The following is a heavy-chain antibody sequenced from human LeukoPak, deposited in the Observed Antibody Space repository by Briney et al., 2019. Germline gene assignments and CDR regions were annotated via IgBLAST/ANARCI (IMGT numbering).Heavy chain of an antibody. CDR1: GINFADYA. V-gene: IGHV3-43*02. Sequence: GGSLRLSCVVSGINFADYAMHWVRQPPGKGLEWVSLISAGGGSTFSADSVKGRFSISRDNSKNSLYLQMNSLRSEDTAMYYCAKESGKFDYWGQGTLVAVSS. J-gene: IGHJ4*02. CDR3: AKESGKFDY. CDR2: ISAGGGST.